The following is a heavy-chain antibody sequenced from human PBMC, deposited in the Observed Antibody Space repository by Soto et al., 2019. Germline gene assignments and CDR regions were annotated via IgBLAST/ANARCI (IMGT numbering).Heavy chain of an antibody. CDR1: GGSISSYY. J-gene: IGHJ4*02. V-gene: IGHV4-59*08. CDR3: ARMMYYYDSSGTDPFDY. D-gene: IGHD3-22*01. Sequence: SETLSLTCTVSGGSISSYYWSWIRQPPGKGLEWIGYIYHSGSTNYNPSLKSRVTISVDTSKNQFSLKLSSVTAADTAVYYCARMMYYYDSSGTDPFDYWGQGTLVTVSS. CDR2: IYHSGST.